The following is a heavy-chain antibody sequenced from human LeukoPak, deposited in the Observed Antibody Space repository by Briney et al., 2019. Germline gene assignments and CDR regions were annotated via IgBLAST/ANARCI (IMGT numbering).Heavy chain of an antibody. Sequence: GSLRLSCAASGFTFSSYAMSWVRQAPGKGLEWIGSIYYSGNTYYNASLKSQVSISIDTSKNQFSLKLSSVTAADTAVYYCARDFGYGDYFFDDWGQGTLVTVSS. CDR1: GFTFSSYA. CDR3: ARDFGYGDYFFDD. J-gene: IGHJ4*02. CDR2: IYYSGNT. D-gene: IGHD4-17*01. V-gene: IGHV4-39*07.